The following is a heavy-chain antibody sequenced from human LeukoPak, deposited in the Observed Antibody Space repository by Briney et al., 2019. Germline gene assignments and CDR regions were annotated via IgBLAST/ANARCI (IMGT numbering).Heavy chain of an antibody. J-gene: IGHJ4*02. V-gene: IGHV4-34*01. CDR2: INHSGST. CDR1: GGSFSGYY. D-gene: IGHD2-2*01. Sequence: PETLSLTCAVYGGSFSGYYWSWIRQPPGKGLEWIGEINHSGSTNYNPSLKSRVTISVDTSKNQFSLKLSSVTAADTAVYYCARSMGTSLVRYWGQGTLVTVSS. CDR3: ARSMGTSLVRY.